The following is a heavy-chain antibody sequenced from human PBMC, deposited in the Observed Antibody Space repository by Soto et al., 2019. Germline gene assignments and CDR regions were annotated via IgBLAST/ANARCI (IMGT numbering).Heavy chain of an antibody. J-gene: IGHJ4*02. V-gene: IGHV4-4*02. CDR2: VYRTGST. CDR3: ARARATIAAAAIFDC. CDR1: GGSISTSNW. D-gene: IGHD6-13*01. Sequence: QVQLQESGPGLVKPSGTLSLTCAVSGGSISTSNWWSWVRQPPGKGLEWIGEVYRTGSTNYNPSLERRLTISVDKSKNQFSLKLTSVTAADTAGYYCARARATIAAAAIFDCWGQGTLVTVSS.